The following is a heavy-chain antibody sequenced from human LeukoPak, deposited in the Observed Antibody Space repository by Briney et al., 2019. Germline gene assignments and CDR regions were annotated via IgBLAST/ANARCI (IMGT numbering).Heavy chain of an antibody. CDR2: IYYSGST. CDR3: ARTPTYYYGSGSDY. Sequence: SETLSLTCTVSGGSISSSYYYWGWIRQPPGKGLEWIGSIYYSGSTYYNPSLKSRVTISVDTSKNQFSLKLRSVTAADTAVYYCARTPTYYYGSGSDYWGQGTLVTVSS. J-gene: IGHJ4*02. CDR1: GGSISSSYYY. D-gene: IGHD3-10*01. V-gene: IGHV4-39*01.